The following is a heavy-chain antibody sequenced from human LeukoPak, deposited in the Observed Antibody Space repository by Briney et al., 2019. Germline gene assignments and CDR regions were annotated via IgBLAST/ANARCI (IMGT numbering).Heavy chain of an antibody. J-gene: IGHJ4*02. D-gene: IGHD4-23*01. Sequence: GGSLRLSCAASGFTFSSYAMSWVRQDPGKGLEWVGRIKSKTDGGTTDYAAPVKGRFTISRDDSKNTLYLQMNSLKTEDTAVYYCTTDVFRTVVTFRGYWGQGTLVTVSS. V-gene: IGHV3-15*01. CDR3: TTDVFRTVVTFRGY. CDR1: GFTFSSYA. CDR2: IKSKTDGGTT.